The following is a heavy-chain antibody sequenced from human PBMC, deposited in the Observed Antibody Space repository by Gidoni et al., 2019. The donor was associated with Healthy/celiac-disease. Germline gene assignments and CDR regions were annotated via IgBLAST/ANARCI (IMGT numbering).Heavy chain of an antibody. CDR2: FDPEDGET. J-gene: IGHJ6*02. D-gene: IGHD2-15*01. CDR1: GYTLTELS. CDR3: ALRCSGGSCPYYYYGMDV. V-gene: IGHV1-24*01. Sequence: QVQLVQSGAEVKKPGTSVKVSCKVSGYTLTELSMHWVRQAPGKGLEWMGGFDPEDGETIYAQKFQGRVTMTEDTSTDTAYMELSSLRSEDTAVYYCALRCSGGSCPYYYYGMDVWGQGTTVTVSS.